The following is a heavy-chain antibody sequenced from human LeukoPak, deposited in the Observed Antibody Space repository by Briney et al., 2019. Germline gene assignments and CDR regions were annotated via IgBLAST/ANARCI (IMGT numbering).Heavy chain of an antibody. Sequence: SETLSLTCNVSGVSIKTNSDYWAWLRQPPGKGLEWIGSIYHVGGTYYNPSLKSRVTISIDTSKNQFSLKLTSVTAADTAIYYCARDGRSGYEDLWGPGILVTVSS. CDR3: ARDGRSGYEDL. CDR1: GVSIKTNSDY. J-gene: IGHJ5*02. D-gene: IGHD5-12*01. CDR2: IYHVGGT. V-gene: IGHV4-39*07.